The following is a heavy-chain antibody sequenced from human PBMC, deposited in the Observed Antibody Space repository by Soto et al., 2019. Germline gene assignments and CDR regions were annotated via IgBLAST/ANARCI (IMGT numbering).Heavy chain of an antibody. CDR2: ITSTGGTT. J-gene: IGHJ4*02. V-gene: IGHV3-23*01. Sequence: EVQLLESGGGLVQPGGSLRLSCAASRFTFSSYAMSWVRQAPGKGLEWVSAITSTGGTTYYADSVKGRFTISRDNSKNTLYLQMNSLRAEDTAVYYSAKDDVGYYFDFGGQGTLVTVSS. D-gene: IGHD1-26*01. CDR1: RFTFSSYA. CDR3: AKDDVGYYFDF.